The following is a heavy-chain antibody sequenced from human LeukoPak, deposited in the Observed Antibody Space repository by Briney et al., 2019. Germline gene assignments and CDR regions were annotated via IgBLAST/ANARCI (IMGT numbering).Heavy chain of an antibody. CDR3: AAQPCSGGVCYLDY. V-gene: IGHV3-30*04. CDR1: GFTFSSYA. D-gene: IGHD2-8*02. Sequence: PGRSLRLSCAASGFTFSSYATHWVRQAPGKGLEWVTVISYHARDQFYADSVKGRFTVSRDNSKNTLYLQMNSLRAEDSAVYYCAAQPCSGGVCYLDYWGQGTLVTVSS. J-gene: IGHJ4*02. CDR2: ISYHARDQ.